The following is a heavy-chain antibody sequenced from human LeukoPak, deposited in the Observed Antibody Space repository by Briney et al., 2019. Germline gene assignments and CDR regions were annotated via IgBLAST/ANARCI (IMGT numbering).Heavy chain of an antibody. D-gene: IGHD3-10*01. CDR2: ISGSGGST. V-gene: IGHV3-23*01. Sequence: GGSLRLSCAASGFTFSSYSMSWVRQAPGKGLEWVSAISGSGGSTYYADSVKGRFTISRDNSKNTLYLQMNSLRAEDTAVYYCAKVYGSGSSGHFDYWGQGTLVTVSS. CDR1: GFTFSSYS. CDR3: AKVYGSGSSGHFDY. J-gene: IGHJ4*02.